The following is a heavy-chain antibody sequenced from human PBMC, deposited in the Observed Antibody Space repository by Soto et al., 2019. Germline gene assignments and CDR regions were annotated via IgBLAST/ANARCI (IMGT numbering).Heavy chain of an antibody. CDR3: ASGIAAAGTSYYYYGMDV. Sequence: ASVKVSCKASGYTFTSYGISWVRQAPGQGLEWMGWISAYNGNTNYAQKLQGRVTMTTDTSTSTAYMELRSLRSDDTAVYYCASGIAAAGTSYYYYGMDVWGQGTTVTVSS. CDR1: GYTFTSYG. D-gene: IGHD6-13*01. V-gene: IGHV1-18*01. CDR2: ISAYNGNT. J-gene: IGHJ6*02.